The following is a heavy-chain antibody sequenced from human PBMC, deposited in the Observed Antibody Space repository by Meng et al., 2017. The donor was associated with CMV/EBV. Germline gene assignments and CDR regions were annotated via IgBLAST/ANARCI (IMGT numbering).Heavy chain of an antibody. CDR2: IYSGGST. CDR1: GFTFSNYG. J-gene: IGHJ4*02. CDR3: ARDSGGYSYGYGDY. D-gene: IGHD5-18*01. Sequence: GGSLRLSCAASGFTFSNYGMYWVRQAPGKGLEWVSVIYSGGSTYYADSVKGRFTISRDNSKNTLYLQMNSLRAEDTAVYYCARDSGGYSYGYGDYWGQGTLVTVSS. V-gene: IGHV3-NL1*01.